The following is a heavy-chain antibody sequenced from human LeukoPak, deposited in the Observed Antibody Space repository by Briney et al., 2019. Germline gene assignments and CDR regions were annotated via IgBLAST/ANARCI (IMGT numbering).Heavy chain of an antibody. Sequence: PSETLSLTCTVSGGSISSSSYYWGWIRQHPGKGLEWIGYIYYSGSTYYNPSLKSRVTISVDTSKNQFSLKLSSVTAADTAVYYCASGPAEYFQHWGQGTLVTVSS. CDR1: GGSISSSSYY. CDR3: ASGPAEYFQH. CDR2: IYYSGST. V-gene: IGHV4-31*03. J-gene: IGHJ1*01.